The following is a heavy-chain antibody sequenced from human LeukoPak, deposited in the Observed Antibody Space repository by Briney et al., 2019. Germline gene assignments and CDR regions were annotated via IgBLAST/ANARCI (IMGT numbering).Heavy chain of an antibody. CDR2: IIPIFGTA. V-gene: IGHV1-69*05. CDR3: ASGSYSYYFDY. D-gene: IGHD3-10*01. Sequence: ASVKVSCKAYGGTFSSYAISWVRQAPGQGLEWMGGIIPIFGTANYAQKFQGRVTITTDESTSTAYMELSSLRSEDTAVYYCASGSYSYYFDYWGQGTLVAVSS. CDR1: GGTFSSYA. J-gene: IGHJ4*02.